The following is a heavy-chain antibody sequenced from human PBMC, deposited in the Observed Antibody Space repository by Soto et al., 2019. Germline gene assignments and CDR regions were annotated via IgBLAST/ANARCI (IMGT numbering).Heavy chain of an antibody. CDR2: TYFRSKGYN. J-gene: IGHJ4*02. Sequence: SKTLSLTCAISGDSVSSDIAAWHLLKQSPARGLEWLGRTYFRSKGYNEYAPSVKSRITITPDTSKIQFSQKLNSVSPEDAALYYRPRRGAIRGPCSGDNSHYNFDSWGQGSQVTASS. CDR1: GDSVSSDIAA. D-gene: IGHD2-15*01. V-gene: IGHV6-1*01. CDR3: PRRGAIRGPCSGDNSHYNFDS.